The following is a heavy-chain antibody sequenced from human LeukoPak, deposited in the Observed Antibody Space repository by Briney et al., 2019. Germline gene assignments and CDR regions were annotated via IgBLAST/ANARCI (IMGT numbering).Heavy chain of an antibody. J-gene: IGHJ4*02. V-gene: IGHV3-21*01. Sequence: GGSLRLSCAASGFTFSSYSMNWVRQAPGKGLEWVSSISSSSSYIYYADSVKGRFNISRDNAKNSLYLQMNSLRAEDTAVYYCARDDEYSSSSVGGYWGQGTLVTVSS. CDR3: ARDDEYSSSSVGGY. D-gene: IGHD6-6*01. CDR2: ISSSSSYI. CDR1: GFTFSSYS.